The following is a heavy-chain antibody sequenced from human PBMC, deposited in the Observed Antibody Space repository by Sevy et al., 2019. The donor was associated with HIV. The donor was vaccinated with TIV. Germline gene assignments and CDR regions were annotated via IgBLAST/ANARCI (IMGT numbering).Heavy chain of an antibody. CDR3: ARSKQASYDILTGYYALDY. V-gene: IGHV1-69*13. J-gene: IGHJ4*02. CDR1: GGTLSSYA. D-gene: IGHD3-9*01. Sequence: ASVKVSCKASGGTLSSYAISWVRQAPGQGLEWMGGIIPIFGTANYAQKFQGRVTITADESTSTAYMELSSLRSEDTAVYYCARSKQASYDILTGYYALDYWGQGTLVTVSS. CDR2: IIPIFGTA.